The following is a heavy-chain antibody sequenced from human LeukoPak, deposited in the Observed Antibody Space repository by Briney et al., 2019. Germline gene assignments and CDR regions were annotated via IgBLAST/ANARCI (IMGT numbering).Heavy chain of an antibody. CDR3: FLRVGATGFDY. Sequence: SETLSLTCTVSGVPISSSSYYWGWIRQPPGKGLEWIGSIYYSGSTYYNPSLKSRVTISVDTSKNQFSLKLSSVTAADTAVYYCFLRVGATGFDYWGQGTPVTVSS. J-gene: IGHJ4*02. V-gene: IGHV4-39*01. D-gene: IGHD1-26*01. CDR2: IYYSGST. CDR1: GVPISSSSYY.